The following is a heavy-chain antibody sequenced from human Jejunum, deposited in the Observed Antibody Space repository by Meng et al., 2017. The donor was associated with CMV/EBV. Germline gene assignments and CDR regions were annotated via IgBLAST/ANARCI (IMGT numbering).Heavy chain of an antibody. CDR2: ISWDGGDT. CDR1: GFDCEDYT. CDR3: ATIGGLQAFDF. J-gene: IGHJ3*01. D-gene: IGHD3-16*01. Sequence: CSASGFDCEDYTMHWVRQAPGKSLEWVSLISWDGGDTLYADSVRGRFTISRDNSKNSLYLHMSSLRADDTAFYYCATIGGLQAFDFWGQGTMVTVSS. V-gene: IGHV3-43*01.